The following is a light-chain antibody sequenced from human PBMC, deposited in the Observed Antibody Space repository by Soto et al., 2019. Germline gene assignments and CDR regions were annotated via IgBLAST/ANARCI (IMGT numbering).Light chain of an antibody. CDR2: RND. CDR1: SSNIGYNY. V-gene: IGLV1-47*01. J-gene: IGLJ2*01. CDR3: AEWDDSLSGRGI. Sequence: QSVLTQPPSASGTPGQRVTISCSGTSSNIGYNYVYWYQMVPGTVPKLLIYRNDQRPSGVPDRFSGSRSGTSASLAISGLRSEDEAYYYCAEWDDSLSGRGIFGGGTKVTVL.